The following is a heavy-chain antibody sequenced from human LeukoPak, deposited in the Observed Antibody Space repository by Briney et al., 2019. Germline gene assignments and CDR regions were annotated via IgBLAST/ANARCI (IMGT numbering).Heavy chain of an antibody. CDR3: AREGRYDFWSGSPPGWFDP. J-gene: IGHJ5*02. CDR1: GGSISSGGYY. V-gene: IGHV4-31*03. CDR2: IYYSGST. D-gene: IGHD3-3*01. Sequence: PSETLSLTCTVSGGSISSGGYYWSWIRQHPGKGLEWIGYIYYSGSTYYNPSLKSRVTISVDTSKNQFSLKLSSVTAADTAVYYCAREGRYDFWSGSPPGWFDPWGQGTPVTVSS.